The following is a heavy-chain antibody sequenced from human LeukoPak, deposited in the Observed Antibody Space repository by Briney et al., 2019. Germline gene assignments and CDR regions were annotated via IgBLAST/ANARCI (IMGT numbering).Heavy chain of an antibody. CDR2: ISYDGSNK. CDR3: AKDWQLVDY. V-gene: IGHV3-30*18. D-gene: IGHD1-1*01. J-gene: IGHJ4*02. CDR1: GFTFSSYG. Sequence: WRSLTLSCAASGFTFSSYGMHWVRQAPGKGLDWVGVISYDGSNKYYEDCVKGRFTIPRDNSKKTMYLQMNSLRDEDTGVYYCAKDWQLVDYWGQGTLGTVSS.